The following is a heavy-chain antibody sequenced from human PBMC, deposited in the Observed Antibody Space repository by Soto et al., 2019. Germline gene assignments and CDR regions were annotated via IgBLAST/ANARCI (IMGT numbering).Heavy chain of an antibody. D-gene: IGHD2-2*01. CDR3: ARRSYCSSTSCPYYYYYYYMDV. CDR1: GFTFSSYA. V-gene: IGHV4-34*01. J-gene: IGHJ6*03. CDR2: INHSGST. Sequence: GSLRLSCAASGFTFSSYAMSWIRQPPGKGLEWIGEINHSGSTNYNPSLKSRVTISVDTSKNQFSLKLSSVTAADTAVYYCARRSYCSSTSCPYYYYYYYMDVWGKGTTVTVSS.